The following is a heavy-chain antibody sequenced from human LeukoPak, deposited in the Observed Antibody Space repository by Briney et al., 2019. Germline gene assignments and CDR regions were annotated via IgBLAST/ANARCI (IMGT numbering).Heavy chain of an antibody. CDR1: GYTFTGYY. D-gene: IGHD3-10*01. Sequence: ASVKVSCKASGYTFTGYYMHWVRQAPGQGLEWMGWINPKSGGTNYAQKFQGRVTMTRDTPISTAYMDMSSLRSDDTAVYYCARNLWFGESSDAFDMWGQGTMVTVSS. CDR3: ARNLWFGESSDAFDM. V-gene: IGHV1-2*02. CDR2: INPKSGGT. J-gene: IGHJ3*02.